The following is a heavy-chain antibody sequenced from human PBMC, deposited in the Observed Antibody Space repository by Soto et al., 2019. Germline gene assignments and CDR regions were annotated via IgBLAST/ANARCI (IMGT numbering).Heavy chain of an antibody. V-gene: IGHV3-30-3*01. Sequence: GGSLRLSCAASGFTFSSYAMHWVRQAPGKGLEWVAVISYDGSNKYYADSVKGRFTISRDNSKNTLYLKMNSLRAEDTAVYYCARVPGTYSSGWYAFDIWGQGTMVTVSS. CDR2: ISYDGSNK. CDR1: GFTFSSYA. D-gene: IGHD6-19*01. J-gene: IGHJ3*02. CDR3: ARVPGTYSSGWYAFDI.